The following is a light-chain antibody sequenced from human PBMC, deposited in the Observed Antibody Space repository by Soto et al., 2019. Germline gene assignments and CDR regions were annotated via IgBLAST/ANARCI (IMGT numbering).Light chain of an antibody. V-gene: IGKV3-20*01. CDR2: SAS. CDR3: QQFGDSQFT. Sequence: EIVLTQSPGTLSLSPGERGTLSCRASQSVSSSYLAWFQQRPGPAPRLLIYSASSRATGIPDRFSGSGSGRDFTLTISRLEPEDSAVYYCQQFGDSQFTFGPGNKVDIK. J-gene: IGKJ3*01. CDR1: QSVSSSY.